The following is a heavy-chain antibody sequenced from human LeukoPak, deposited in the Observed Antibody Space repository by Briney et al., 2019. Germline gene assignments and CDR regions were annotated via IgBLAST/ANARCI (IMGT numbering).Heavy chain of an antibody. CDR2: ISAYNGNT. Sequence: GASVKVSCKASGYTFTSYGISWVRQAPGQGLEWMGWISAYNGNTNYAQNLQGRVTMTTDTSTSTAYLELRSLRSDDTAVYYCARDDGSIVATTTTRTYYYYYYGMDVWGQGTTVTVSS. CDR1: GYTFTSYG. D-gene: IGHD5-12*01. J-gene: IGHJ6*02. V-gene: IGHV1-18*01. CDR3: ARDDGSIVATTTTRTYYYYYYGMDV.